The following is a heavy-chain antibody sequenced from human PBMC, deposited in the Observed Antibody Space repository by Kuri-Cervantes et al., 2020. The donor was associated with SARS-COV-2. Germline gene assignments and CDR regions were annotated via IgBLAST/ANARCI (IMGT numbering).Heavy chain of an antibody. CDR3: AKSHLKTTRGSVAHY. J-gene: IGHJ4*02. CDR1: GFTVSANY. Sequence: GESLKISCAASGFTVSANYLSWVRQAPGKGLEWVSSISSSSSYIYYADSVKGRFTISRDNAKNSLYLQMNSLRAEDTAVYYCAKSHLKTTRGSVAHYWGQGTLVTVSS. CDR2: ISSSSSYI. D-gene: IGHD4-17*01. V-gene: IGHV3-21*04.